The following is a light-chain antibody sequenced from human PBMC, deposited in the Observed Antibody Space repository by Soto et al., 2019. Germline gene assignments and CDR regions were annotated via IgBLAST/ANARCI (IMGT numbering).Light chain of an antibody. Sequence: DIQMTQSPSSLSASLGDRVTITCRASQGIKKYVAWYQQKPGKVPKLLIYAASSLQSGVPSRFSGSGSGTDFTLTISRLQPEDVATYYCQKYDTVPCAFGQGTKVDIK. CDR3: QKYDTVPCA. V-gene: IGKV1-27*01. CDR2: AAS. J-gene: IGKJ1*01. CDR1: QGIKKY.